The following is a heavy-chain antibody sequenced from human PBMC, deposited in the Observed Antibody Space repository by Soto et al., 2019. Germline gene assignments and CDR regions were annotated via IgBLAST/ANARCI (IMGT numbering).Heavy chain of an antibody. CDR2: VNTYNGNP. D-gene: IGHD2-2*01. J-gene: IGHJ4*02. Sequence: QVQLVQSGVEVKQPGASVKVSCQASGYTFTSYGISWLRQAPGQGPEWMGWVNTYNGNPNYAQTLQGRVTMTTDTSTSTAYMELRSLRSDDTAVYYCARDSQFCTSWQKFDYWGQGTLVTVSS. CDR1: GYTFTSYG. CDR3: ARDSQFCTSWQKFDY. V-gene: IGHV1-18*01.